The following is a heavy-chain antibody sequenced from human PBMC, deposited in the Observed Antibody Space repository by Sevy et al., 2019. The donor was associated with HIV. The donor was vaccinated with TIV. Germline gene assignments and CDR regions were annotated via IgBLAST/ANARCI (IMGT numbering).Heavy chain of an antibody. V-gene: IGHV4-39*01. J-gene: IGHJ5*02. CDR3: ASCHYYDPRGNWLTP. CDR1: GGSISSSSYY. Sequence: SETLSLTCTVSGGSISSSSYYWGWIRQPPGKGLEWIGSIYYSGSTYYNPSLKSRVTISVDTSKNQFSLKLSSVTAADTAVYYCASCHYYDPRGNWLTPGAREPWSPSPQ. D-gene: IGHD3-22*01. CDR2: IYYSGST.